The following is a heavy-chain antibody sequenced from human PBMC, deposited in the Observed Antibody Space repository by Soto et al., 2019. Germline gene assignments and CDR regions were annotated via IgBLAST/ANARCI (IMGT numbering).Heavy chain of an antibody. Sequence: ASVKVSCKASGYTFTSYGISWVRQAPGQGLEWMGWISAYNGNTNYAQKLQGRVTMTTDTSTSTAYMELRSLRSDDTAVYYCAGGKGYCRSTRWYLGRLFDPWGQGTLVTVSS. V-gene: IGHV1-18*04. D-gene: IGHD2-2*01. J-gene: IGHJ5*02. CDR1: GYTFTSYG. CDR3: AGGKGYCRSTRWYLGRLFDP. CDR2: ISAYNGNT.